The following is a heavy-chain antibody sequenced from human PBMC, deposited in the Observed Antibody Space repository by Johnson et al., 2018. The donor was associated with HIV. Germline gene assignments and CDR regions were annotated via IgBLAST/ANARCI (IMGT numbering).Heavy chain of an antibody. CDR2: IDSSGSGI. CDR1: RFTFSTYA. D-gene: IGHD3-10*01. V-gene: IGHV3-48*04. J-gene: IGHJ3*02. Sequence: VQLVESGGGLVQPGGSLRLSCAASRFTFSTYAMGWVRQSPGKGLEWVSYIDSSGSGIYYADSVKGRFTISRDNAKNSLYLQMHSLRAEDTAVYYCVCLRAWTFDIWGQGTMVTVSS. CDR3: VCLRAWTFDI.